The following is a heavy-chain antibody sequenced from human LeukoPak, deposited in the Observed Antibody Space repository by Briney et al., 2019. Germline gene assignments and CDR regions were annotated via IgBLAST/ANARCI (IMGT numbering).Heavy chain of an antibody. CDR2: IYTSGST. Sequence: SETLSLTCTVSGDSISSGSYYWSWIRQPAGKGLEWIGHIYTSGSTNYNPSLKSRVTISVDTSKNQFSLKLSSVTAADTAVYYCARDSDSSGWYGYWGQGTLVTVSS. D-gene: IGHD6-19*01. J-gene: IGHJ4*02. CDR3: ARDSDSSGWYGY. V-gene: IGHV4-61*09. CDR1: GDSISSGSYY.